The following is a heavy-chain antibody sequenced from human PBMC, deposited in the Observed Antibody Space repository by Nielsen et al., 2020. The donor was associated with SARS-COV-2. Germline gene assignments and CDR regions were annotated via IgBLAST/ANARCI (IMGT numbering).Heavy chain of an antibody. D-gene: IGHD3-22*01. V-gene: IGHV3-74*01. J-gene: IGHJ3*02. CDR3: ARADYYDSAGAFDI. CDR2: MNSDGSST. CDR1: GFTFRNYW. Sequence: GESLKISCAASGFTFRNYWMHWVRQAPGKGLVWVSRMNSDGSSTIYGDSVKGRFTISRDNAKNTLYLQMNSLRAEDTAVYYCARADYYDSAGAFDIWGQGTMVTVSS.